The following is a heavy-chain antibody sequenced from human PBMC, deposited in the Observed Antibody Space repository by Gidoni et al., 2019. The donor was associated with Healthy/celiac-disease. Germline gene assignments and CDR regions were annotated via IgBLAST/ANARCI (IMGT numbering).Heavy chain of an antibody. CDR3: ARLFLGRAAFNCFDY. J-gene: IGHJ4*02. V-gene: IGHV4-39*01. D-gene: IGHD1-20*01. Sequence: QLQLQESGPGLVKPSETLSLTCTVSGGSISSSSYYWGWIRQPPGKGLEWIGSIYYSGSTYYNPSLKSRVTISVDTSKNQFSLKLSSVTAADTAVYYCARLFLGRAAFNCFDYWGQGTLVTVSS. CDR1: GGSISSSSYY. CDR2: IYYSGST.